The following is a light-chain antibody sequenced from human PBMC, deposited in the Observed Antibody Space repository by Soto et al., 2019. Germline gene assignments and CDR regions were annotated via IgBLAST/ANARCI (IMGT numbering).Light chain of an antibody. J-gene: IGLJ2*01. V-gene: IGLV2-8*01. CDR2: DVN. CDR3: NSFAGGAHVV. Sequence: QSVLAQPPSASGSPGQSVTISCTGTSSDIGAYNYVSWYQQYPGKAPKLIIYDVNQRPSGVPDRFSGSKSGNTASLTVSGRQAEDEAVYYCNSFAGGAHVVFGGGTKVTVL. CDR1: SSDIGAYNY.